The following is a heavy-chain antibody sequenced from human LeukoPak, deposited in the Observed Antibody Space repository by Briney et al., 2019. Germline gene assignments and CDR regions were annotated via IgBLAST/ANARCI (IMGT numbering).Heavy chain of an antibody. CDR1: GFTFRDHY. Sequence: PGGSLRLSCAVSGFTFRDHYLSWIRQAPGKGLEWVSYISTSSSYIYYADSVKGRFTISRDNANNSLYLQMNSLRAEDTAVYYCARSLVVAATRDYYYGMDVWGQGTTVTVSS. V-gene: IGHV3-11*06. CDR3: ARSLVVAATRDYYYGMDV. D-gene: IGHD2-15*01. CDR2: ISTSSSYI. J-gene: IGHJ6*02.